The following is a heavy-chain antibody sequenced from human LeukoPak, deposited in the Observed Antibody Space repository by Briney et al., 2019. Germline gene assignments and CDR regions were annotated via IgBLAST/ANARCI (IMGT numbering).Heavy chain of an antibody. CDR1: VASLNRYY. CDR2: VYHSGST. D-gene: IGHD1-1*01. Sequence: SETLSLTCTLSVASLNRYYGSWLPHPPEEGGEWIGYVYHSGSTNYNSSLKSRVTISLDTSKTQFSLRLSSVTAADTAVYYCASQVGGTTFHWGQGALVTVSS. CDR3: ASQVGGTTFH. V-gene: IGHV4-59*01. J-gene: IGHJ4*02.